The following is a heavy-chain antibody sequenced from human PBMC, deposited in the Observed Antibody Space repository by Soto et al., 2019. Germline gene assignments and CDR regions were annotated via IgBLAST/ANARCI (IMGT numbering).Heavy chain of an antibody. CDR1: GFTFSDYA. V-gene: IGHV3-30*18. D-gene: IGHD6-19*01. Sequence: VQLVESGGGVVQPGRSLRLSCAASGFTFSDYAMHWVRQAPGKGLEWVAVVYHDGRNTHYPDSVKGRFTISRDSSKNTVSLEMTSLRAEDTAGYYCAKGGRQWLVTSDFNYWGQGALVTVSS. J-gene: IGHJ4*02. CDR2: VYHDGRNT. CDR3: AKGGRQWLVTSDFNY.